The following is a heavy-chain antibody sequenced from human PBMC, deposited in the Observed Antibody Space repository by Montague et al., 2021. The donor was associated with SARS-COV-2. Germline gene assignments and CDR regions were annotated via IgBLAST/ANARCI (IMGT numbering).Heavy chain of an antibody. CDR1: GGSISSSYYY. CDR2: YYYSSSS. Sequence: SETLSLTCTVSGGSISSSYYYWGWIRQPPGLGLEWIGNYYYSSSSYYYPSLKSRVSISVYTSKNKLSLKLISVTAADTAVYYCARPEGQWLRWYPYYFDYWGQGTLVTVSS. V-gene: IGHV4-39*01. CDR3: ARPEGQWLRWYPYYFDY. J-gene: IGHJ4*02. D-gene: IGHD5-12*01.